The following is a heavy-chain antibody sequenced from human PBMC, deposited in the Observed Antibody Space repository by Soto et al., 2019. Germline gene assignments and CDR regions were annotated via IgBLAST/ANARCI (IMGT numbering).Heavy chain of an antibody. CDR2: ISAYNGNT. V-gene: IGHV1-18*01. D-gene: IGHD4-17*01. J-gene: IGHJ5*02. CDR3: AKTLDEGDYRRFAP. Sequence: APGQGLEWMGWISAYNGNTNYAQKLQGRVTMTTDTSTSTAYMELRSLRSDDTAVYYCAKTLDEGDYRRFAPWGQGTLVTVSS.